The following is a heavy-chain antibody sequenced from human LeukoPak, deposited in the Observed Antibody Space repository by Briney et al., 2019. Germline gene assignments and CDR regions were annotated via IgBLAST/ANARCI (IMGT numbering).Heavy chain of an antibody. Sequence: GGSLRLSCAGSGFTFSTYTMSWVRQAPGRGLEWVSGFSGSGGTTYYADSVKGRFTISRDNSKNTLYLQMNSLRAEDTAVYYCANGNRCTSPNCLGYYYFYMDVWGKGTTVTVSS. D-gene: IGHD2-8*01. CDR3: ANGNRCTSPNCLGYYYFYMDV. CDR1: GFTFSTYT. CDR2: FSGSGGTT. V-gene: IGHV3-23*01. J-gene: IGHJ6*03.